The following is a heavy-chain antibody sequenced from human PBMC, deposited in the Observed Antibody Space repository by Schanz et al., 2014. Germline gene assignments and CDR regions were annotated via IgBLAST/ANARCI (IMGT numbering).Heavy chain of an antibody. J-gene: IGHJ4*02. CDR1: GFSFDDYT. CDR2: IDRDGGHT. Sequence: EVQLVESGGVVAQPGGSLRLSCAASGFSFDDYTMHWVRQAPGKGLEWVSLIDRDGGHTYYADSVKGRFTISRDNAKNSVYLQMNSLRAEDTAVYYCARWGSSLDYWGQGTLVTVSS. V-gene: IGHV3-43*01. D-gene: IGHD6-6*01. CDR3: ARWGSSLDY.